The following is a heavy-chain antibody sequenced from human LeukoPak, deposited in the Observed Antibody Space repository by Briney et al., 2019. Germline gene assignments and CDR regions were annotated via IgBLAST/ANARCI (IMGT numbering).Heavy chain of an antibody. Sequence: PGGSLRHSCGPSGFTFSSYSMNWVRQAPGEGLEWVSYISSGSSTIFYADSLKGRFTISRHIAENSLDVHMNSLRAEHGPVFLCARSCSSAGCYRGSDYSGQGSPVTVSS. CDR3: ARSCSSAGCYRGSDY. J-gene: IGHJ4*02. CDR2: ISSGSSTI. D-gene: IGHD2-2*02. V-gene: IGHV3-48*01. CDR1: GFTFSSYS.